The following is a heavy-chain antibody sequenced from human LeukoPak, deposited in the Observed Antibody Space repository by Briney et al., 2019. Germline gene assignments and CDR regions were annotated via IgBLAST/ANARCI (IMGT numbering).Heavy chain of an antibody. V-gene: IGHV4-59*01. Sequence: SETLSLTCTASGGSISSYYWSWIRQPPGKGLEWIGYIYYSGSTNYNPSLKSRVTISVDTTKNQFSLKLSSVTAADTAVYYCARVVDTAMAFDYWGQGTLVTVSS. CDR1: GGSISSYY. CDR2: IYYSGST. J-gene: IGHJ4*02. CDR3: ARVVDTAMAFDY. D-gene: IGHD5-18*01.